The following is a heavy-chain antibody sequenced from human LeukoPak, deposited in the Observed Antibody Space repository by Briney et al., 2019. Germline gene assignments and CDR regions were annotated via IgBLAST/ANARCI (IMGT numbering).Heavy chain of an antibody. CDR2: IYYSGST. V-gene: IGHV4-59*08. CDR3: ASLGYCSGGSCYDYFDY. D-gene: IGHD2-15*01. CDR1: GGSISSYY. Sequence: PSETLSLTCTVSGGSISSYYWSWIRQPPGKGLEWIGYIYYSGSTNYNPSLKSRVTISVDTSKNQFSLKLSSVTAADTAVYYCASLGYCSGGSCYDYFDYWGQGTLVTVSS. J-gene: IGHJ4*02.